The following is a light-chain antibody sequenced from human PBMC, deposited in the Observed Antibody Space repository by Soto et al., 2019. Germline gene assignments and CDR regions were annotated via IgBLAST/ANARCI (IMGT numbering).Light chain of an antibody. Sequence: QSVLTQPPSASGTPGQRVTISCSGSSSSIGSNTVSWYQQLPGTAPELLIYSNNQRPSGVPDRFSGSKSGTSASLAISGLQSEDEADYYCAAWDDSLNGHVFGPGTKLTVL. CDR3: AAWDDSLNGHV. CDR2: SNN. V-gene: IGLV1-44*01. CDR1: SSSIGSNT. J-gene: IGLJ1*01.